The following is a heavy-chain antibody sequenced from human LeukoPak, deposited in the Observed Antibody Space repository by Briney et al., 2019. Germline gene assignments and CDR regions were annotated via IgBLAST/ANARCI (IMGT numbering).Heavy chain of an antibody. CDR3: ARDGGSSWSPPYYYYGMDV. CDR2: IKQDGREK. V-gene: IGHV3-7*01. J-gene: IGHJ6*02. CDR1: GFTFSSYW. D-gene: IGHD6-13*01. Sequence: RAGGSLRLSCAASGFTFSSYWMSWVRQAPGKGLEWVANIKQDGREKYYVDSVKGRFTISRDNAKNSLYLQMNSLRAEDTAVYYCARDGGSSWSPPYYYYGMDVWGQGTTVTVSS.